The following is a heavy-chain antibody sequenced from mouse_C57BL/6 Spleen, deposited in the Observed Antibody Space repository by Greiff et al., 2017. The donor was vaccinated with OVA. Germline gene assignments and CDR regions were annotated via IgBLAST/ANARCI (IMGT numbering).Heavy chain of an antibody. D-gene: IGHD1-1*01. CDR3: ARDYYGSSLEYYFDY. CDR2: ISYDGSN. V-gene: IGHV3-6*01. Sequence: EVQLVESGPGLVKPSQSLSLTCSVTGYSITSGYYWNWIRQFPGNKLEWMGYISYDGSNNYNPSLKNRISITRDTSKNKFFLKLNSVTTEDTATYYCARDYYGSSLEYYFDYWGQGTTLTVSS. CDR1: GYSITSGYY. J-gene: IGHJ2*01.